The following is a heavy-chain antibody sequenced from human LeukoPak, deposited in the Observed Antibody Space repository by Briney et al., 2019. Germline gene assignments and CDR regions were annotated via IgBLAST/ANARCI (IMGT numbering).Heavy chain of an antibody. V-gene: IGHV1-2*02. CDR2: INPNSGGT. J-gene: IGHJ4*02. CDR1: GYTFTGYY. D-gene: IGHD2-15*01. CDR3: ARDSRYCSGGNCHLRFDY. Sequence: ASVKVSCKASGYTFTGYYMHWVRQAPGQGLEWMGWINPNSGGTNYAQKFQGRVTMTRDTSISTAYMELSRLRSDDTAVYYCARDSRYCSGGNCHLRFDYWGQGILVTVSS.